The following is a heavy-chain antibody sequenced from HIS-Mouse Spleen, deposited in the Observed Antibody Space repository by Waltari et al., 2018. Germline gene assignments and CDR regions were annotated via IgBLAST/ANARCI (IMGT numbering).Heavy chain of an antibody. CDR3: ARERRGPGWFDP. CDR2: IKQDGSAK. Sequence: EVQLVESGGGLVQPGGSLRLSCAASGLPFSSSWMSWVRQAPGKGLEWVANIKQDGSAKYYVDSVKGRFTISRDNAKNSLYLQMNSLRAEDTAVYYCARERRGPGWFDPWGQGTLVTVSS. V-gene: IGHV3-7*01. D-gene: IGHD5-12*01. CDR1: GLPFSSSW. J-gene: IGHJ5*02.